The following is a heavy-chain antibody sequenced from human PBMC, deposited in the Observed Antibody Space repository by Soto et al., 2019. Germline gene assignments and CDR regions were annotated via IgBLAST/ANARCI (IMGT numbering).Heavy chain of an antibody. D-gene: IGHD4-4*01. CDR2: INAGNGNT. CDR3: ASSYSNYALIDYYYYGMDV. J-gene: IGHJ6*02. CDR1: GYTFTSCA. V-gene: IGHV1-3*01. Sequence: GASVKVSCKASGYTFTSCAMRWVRQAPGQRLEWMGWINAGNGNTKYSQKFRGRVTITRDTSASTAYMELSSLRSEDTAVYYCASSYSNYALIDYYYYGMDVWGQGTTVTVSS.